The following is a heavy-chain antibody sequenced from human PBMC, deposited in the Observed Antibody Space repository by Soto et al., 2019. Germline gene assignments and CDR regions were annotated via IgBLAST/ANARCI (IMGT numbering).Heavy chain of an antibody. J-gene: IGHJ5*02. V-gene: IGHV1-8*01. CDR1: GYTFTSYD. CDR3: ARLAIGLYLNRWFDP. D-gene: IGHD2-21*01. Sequence: GASVKVSCKASGYTFTSYDINWVRQATGQGLEGMGWMNPNSGNTGYAQKFQGRVTMTRNTSISTAYMELSSLRSEDTAVYYCARLAIGLYLNRWFDPWGQGTLVTVSS. CDR2: MNPNSGNT.